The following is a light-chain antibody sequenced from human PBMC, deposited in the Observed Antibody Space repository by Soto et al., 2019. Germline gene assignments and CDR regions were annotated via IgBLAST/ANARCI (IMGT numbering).Light chain of an antibody. CDR2: SND. CDR3: ATWEDSSNVV. Sequence: QSVLTQSPSASGTPGQRVSISCSGSSSNIGSNTVSWYQHVPGTAPKLLIYSNDQRPSAVPGRFSGSKSGSSASLAISGLQSEDEAYYYCATWEDSSNVVFGGGTKLTVL. CDR1: SSNIGSNT. J-gene: IGLJ2*01. V-gene: IGLV1-44*01.